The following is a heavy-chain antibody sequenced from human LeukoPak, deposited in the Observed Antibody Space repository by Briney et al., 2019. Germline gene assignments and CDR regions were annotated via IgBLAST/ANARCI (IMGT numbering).Heavy chain of an antibody. V-gene: IGHV3-23*01. CDR1: GFTFSSYA. CDR3: AKDVRVGEYYGSGSYFDY. CDR2: ISASGGST. J-gene: IGHJ4*02. D-gene: IGHD3-10*01. Sequence: GGSLRLSCAASGFTFSSYAMSWVRQAPGKGLEWVSIISASGGSTYYADSVKGRFTISRDKSRNYLQMNSLRGDDTAIYYCAKDVRVGEYYGSGSYFDYWGQGTMVTVSS.